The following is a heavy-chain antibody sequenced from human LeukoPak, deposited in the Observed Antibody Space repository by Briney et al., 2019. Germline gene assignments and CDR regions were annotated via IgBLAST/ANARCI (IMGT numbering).Heavy chain of an antibody. D-gene: IGHD5-24*01. CDR2: IYTSGST. Sequence: PSETLSLTCTVSGGSISSYYWSWIRQPAGKGLEWIGRIYTSGSTNYNPSLKSRVTMSVDTSTSQSSLKLSSVTAADTAVYYCASSAEMATIRFDYWGQGTLVTVSS. V-gene: IGHV4-4*07. CDR3: ASSAEMATIRFDY. J-gene: IGHJ4*02. CDR1: GGSISSYY.